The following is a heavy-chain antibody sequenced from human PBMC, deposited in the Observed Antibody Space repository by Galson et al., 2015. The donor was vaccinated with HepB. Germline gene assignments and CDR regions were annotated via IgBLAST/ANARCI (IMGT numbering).Heavy chain of an antibody. Sequence: LEWVAGILHDGSIKYNMDSGKGRFTISRDNSKDSVYLQLDYLRVEDTAVYYCARVWDRGGYTRWGNYYYGMDVWGQGTAVTVSS. CDR3: ARVWDRGGYTRWGNYYYGMDV. V-gene: IGHV3-30*04. D-gene: IGHD2-15*01. CDR2: ILHDGSIK. J-gene: IGHJ6*02.